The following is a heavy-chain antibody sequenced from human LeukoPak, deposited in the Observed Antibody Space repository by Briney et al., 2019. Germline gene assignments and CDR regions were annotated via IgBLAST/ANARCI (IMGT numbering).Heavy chain of an antibody. J-gene: IGHJ4*02. Sequence: PGGSLRLSCAASGFIFSSDGMTWVRQAPGKGLESVSFISSSADTILYADSVKGRFTISRDNGKNALYLQMNSLRAEDTAVYYCTKERGSYWGQGTLVTVSS. CDR3: TKERGSY. CDR1: GFIFSSDG. V-gene: IGHV3-48*03. CDR2: ISSSADTI.